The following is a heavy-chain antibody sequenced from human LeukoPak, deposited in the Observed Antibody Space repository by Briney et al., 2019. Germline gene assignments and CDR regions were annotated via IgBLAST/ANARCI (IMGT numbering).Heavy chain of an antibody. V-gene: IGHV3-30*02. CDR3: ARDGRGGYLDY. CDR2: IRYDGSSE. CDR1: GFTFSNYG. J-gene: IGHJ4*02. Sequence: GGSLRLSCAASGFTFSNYGMHWVRQAPGKGLEWVAFIRYDGSSEYYADSVKGRFTISRDNAKNSLYLQMNSLRAEDTAMYYCARDGRGGYLDYWGQGTLVTVSS. D-gene: IGHD3-16*01.